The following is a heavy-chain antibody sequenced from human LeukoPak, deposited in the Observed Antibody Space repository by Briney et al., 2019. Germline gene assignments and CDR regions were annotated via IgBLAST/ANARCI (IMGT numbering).Heavy chain of an antibody. J-gene: IGHJ6*02. D-gene: IGHD6-13*01. Sequence: GGSLRLSCAASGFSFSDYWMSWVCQVPGKGLEWVANIKPDGSENYYVDSVKGPFTISRDNAKNSLYLQMNSLRAEDTAVYYCARGTSWGDVWGQGTTVTVSS. CDR3: ARGTSWGDV. CDR1: GFSFSDYW. V-gene: IGHV3-7*01. CDR2: IKPDGSEN.